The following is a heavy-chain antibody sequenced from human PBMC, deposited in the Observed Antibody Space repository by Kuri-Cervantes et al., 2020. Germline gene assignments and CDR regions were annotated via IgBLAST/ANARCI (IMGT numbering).Heavy chain of an antibody. CDR2: IYYRGNT. CDR3: VRYYGSGSYYNDGLNWFDP. J-gene: IGHJ5*02. CDR1: GGSVGSGSYY. V-gene: IGHV4-61*01. Sequence: SETLSLTCTVSGGSVGSGSYYWSWIRQPPGKGLEWIGYIYYRGNTNYSPSLKSRVTISVDTSKNQFSLKLSSVTAADTAVYYCVRYYGSGSYYNDGLNWFDPWGQGTLVTVSS. D-gene: IGHD3-10*01.